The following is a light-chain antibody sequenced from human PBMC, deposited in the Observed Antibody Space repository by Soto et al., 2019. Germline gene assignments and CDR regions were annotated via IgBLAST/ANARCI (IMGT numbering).Light chain of an antibody. CDR1: SSDVGDYNY. CDR3: SSYISSGNYA. CDR2: DVS. Sequence: QSVLTQPASVSGSPGQSITISCTGTSSDVGDYNYVAWYQHHPDKAPKVIIYDVSNRPSGVSDRVSGSKSGNTASLTISGLQAEDEADYYCSSYISSGNYAFGPGTQLTVL. V-gene: IGLV2-14*03. J-gene: IGLJ1*01.